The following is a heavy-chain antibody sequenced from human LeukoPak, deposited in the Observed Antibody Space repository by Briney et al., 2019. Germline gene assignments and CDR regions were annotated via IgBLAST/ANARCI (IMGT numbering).Heavy chain of an antibody. D-gene: IGHD3-3*01. CDR1: GFTVSSNY. J-gene: IGHJ4*02. CDR2: IYSGGST. V-gene: IGHV3-66*02. CDR3: ARGTIFGVVIHY. Sequence: GGSLRLSCAASGFTVSSNYMSRVRQAPGKGLEWVSVIYSGGSTYYADSVKGRFTISRDNSKNTLYLQMNSLRAEDTAVYYCARGTIFGVVIHYWGQGTLVTVSS.